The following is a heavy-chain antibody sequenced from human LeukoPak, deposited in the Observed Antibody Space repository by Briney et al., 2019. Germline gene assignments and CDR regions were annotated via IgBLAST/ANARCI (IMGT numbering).Heavy chain of an antibody. J-gene: IGHJ5*02. CDR1: GGPITNYY. CDR2: IYYSGST. CDR3: ARVVGSGSFRANWFDP. D-gene: IGHD3-10*01. Sequence: PSETLSLTCTVSGGPITNYYWSWIRQPPGKGLEWIGYIYYSGSTNYNPSLKSRVTISVDTSKNQFSLKLSSVTAADTAVYYCARVVGSGSFRANWFDPWVQGTLVTVSS. V-gene: IGHV4-59*01.